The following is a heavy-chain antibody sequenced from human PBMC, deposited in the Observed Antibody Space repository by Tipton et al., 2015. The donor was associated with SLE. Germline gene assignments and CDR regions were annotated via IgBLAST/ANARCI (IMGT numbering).Heavy chain of an antibody. CDR3: ARDLLDDDFDI. Sequence: QLEQSGAEVERPGASVKVSCTASGYTFTSYGISWVRQAPGQGLERMGWISAYNGNTNYAQKLQCRVTMTTDTSTSTAYMELRSLRSDDTAVYYCARDLLDDDFDIWGQGTMVTVSS. CDR2: ISAYNGNT. D-gene: IGHD1-1*01. V-gene: IGHV1-18*01. CDR1: GYTFTSYG. J-gene: IGHJ3*02.